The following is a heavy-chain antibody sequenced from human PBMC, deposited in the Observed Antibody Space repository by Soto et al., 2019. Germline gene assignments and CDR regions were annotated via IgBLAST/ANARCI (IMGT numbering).Heavy chain of an antibody. D-gene: IGHD6-6*01. CDR1: GFTFSSYA. CDR3: AKSRIAARPGAFDI. CDR2: ISGSGGST. J-gene: IGHJ3*02. Sequence: PGGSLRLSCAASGFTFSSYAMSWVRQAPGKGLEWVSGISGSGGSTNYADSVKGRSTISRDNSKNTLYLQVNSLRAEDTAVHYCAKSRIAARPGAFDIWGQGTMVTVSS. V-gene: IGHV3-23*01.